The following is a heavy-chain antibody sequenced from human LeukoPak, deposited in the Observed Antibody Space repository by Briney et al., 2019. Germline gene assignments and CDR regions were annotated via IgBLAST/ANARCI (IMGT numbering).Heavy chain of an antibody. CDR2: INHSGST. V-gene: IGHV4-34*01. D-gene: IGHD5-18*01. CDR1: GGSFSGYY. J-gene: IGHJ2*01. CDR3: ARGYSYGILHYWYFDL. Sequence: SETLSLTCAVYGGSFSGYYWSWIRQPPGKGLEWIGEINHSGSTNYNPSLKSRITISVDTSNNKVSLKLSSVTAADTAVYYCARGYSYGILHYWYFDLWGRGTLVTVSS.